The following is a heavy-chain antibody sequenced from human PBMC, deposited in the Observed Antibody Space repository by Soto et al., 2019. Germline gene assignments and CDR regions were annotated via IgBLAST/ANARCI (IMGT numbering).Heavy chain of an antibody. D-gene: IGHD5-12*01. CDR2: IYPGDSDT. Sequence: GESLKISCKGSGYSFTSYWIGWVRQMPGKGLEWMGIIYPGDSDTRYSPSFQGQVTISADKSISTAYLQWSSLKASDTAMYYCASQGGYSLKGGAFDIWGQGTMVTVSS. V-gene: IGHV5-51*01. J-gene: IGHJ3*02. CDR1: GYSFTSYW. CDR3: ASQGGYSLKGGAFDI.